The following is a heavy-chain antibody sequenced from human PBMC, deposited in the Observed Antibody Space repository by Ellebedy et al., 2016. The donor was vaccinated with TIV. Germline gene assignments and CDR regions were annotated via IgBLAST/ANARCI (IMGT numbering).Heavy chain of an antibody. V-gene: IGHV1-3*01. J-gene: IGHJ4*02. D-gene: IGHD5-18*01. CDR3: AKQGGYSYGAPFDY. CDR1: GYTFTTYA. CDR2: INAGNGNT. Sequence: AASVKVSCKASGYTFTTYAMHWVRQAPGHRLEWVAWINAGNGNTKYSQKFQGRVTITRDTSATTVYMELSSLRSEDTAVYYCAKQGGYSYGAPFDYWGQGTLVTVSS.